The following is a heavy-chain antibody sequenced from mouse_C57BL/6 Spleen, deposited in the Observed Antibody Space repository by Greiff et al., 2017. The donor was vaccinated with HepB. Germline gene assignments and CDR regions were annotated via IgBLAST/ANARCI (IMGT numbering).Heavy chain of an antibody. V-gene: IGHV1-64*01. D-gene: IGHD2-4*01. CDR3: AGSYDYYFDY. Sequence: QVQLQQPGAELVKPGASVKLSCKASGYTFTSYWMHWVKQGPGQGLEWIGMIHPNSGSTNYNEKFKSKATLTVDKSSSTAYMQLSSLTSEDSAVYYCAGSYDYYFDYWGQGTTLTVSS. J-gene: IGHJ2*01. CDR1: GYTFTSYW. CDR2: IHPNSGST.